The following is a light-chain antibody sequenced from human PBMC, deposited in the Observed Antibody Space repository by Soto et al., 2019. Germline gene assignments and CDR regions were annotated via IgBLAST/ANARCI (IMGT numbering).Light chain of an antibody. CDR2: KVS. CDR3: MQGTHWPIT. J-gene: IGKJ5*01. V-gene: IGKV2-30*02. Sequence: DIVMTQSPLSLPVTLGQAASISCRSSQSLVHSDGNTYFSWFQQRPGRSPRRLIYKVSNRDSGVPARFSGSGSGTDFALKISRVEAEDVGVYYCMQGTHWPITFGQGTRLEIK. CDR1: QSLVHSDGNTY.